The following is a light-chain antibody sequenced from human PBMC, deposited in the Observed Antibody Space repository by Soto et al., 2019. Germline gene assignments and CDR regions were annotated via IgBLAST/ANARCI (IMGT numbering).Light chain of an antibody. J-gene: IGKJ1*01. CDR1: QSIGTW. CDR2: DAS. CDR3: QQYSDSSGA. V-gene: IGKV1-5*01. Sequence: DIQVTQSPSTLSASVGDRVTITCGASQSIGTWLAWYQQKPGKAPKLLIFDASTLESGVPSRFSGSGSGTDLTLTISSLQPDDFATYYCQQYSDSSGAFGQGTRVEIK.